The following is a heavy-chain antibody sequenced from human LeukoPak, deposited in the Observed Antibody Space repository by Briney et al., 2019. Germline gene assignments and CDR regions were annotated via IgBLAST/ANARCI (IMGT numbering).Heavy chain of an antibody. D-gene: IGHD6-13*01. CDR1: GFTVNANY. Sequence: GGSLRLSCAASGFTVNANYMSWVRQAPGKGLEWVSVIYSGGSTYYADSVKGRFTISRDNSKNTLSLQMNSLRAEDTAVYYCAREPPGAAGALDHYYGMDVWGQGTTVTVSS. CDR3: AREPPGAAGALDHYYGMDV. J-gene: IGHJ6*02. CDR2: IYSGGST. V-gene: IGHV3-66*01.